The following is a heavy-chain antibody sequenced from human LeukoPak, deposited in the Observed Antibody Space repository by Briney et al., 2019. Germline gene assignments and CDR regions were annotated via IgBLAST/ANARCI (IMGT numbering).Heavy chain of an antibody. J-gene: IGHJ5*02. CDR2: IYYSGST. D-gene: IGHD2-2*01. Sequence: TLPLTCTVSGGSISSGGYYWSWIRQHPGKGLEWIGYIYYSGSTYYNPSLKSRVTISVDTSKNQFSLKLSSVTAADTAVYYCARGHIVVVPAANGGWFDPWGQGTLVTVSS. CDR1: GGSISSGGYY. V-gene: IGHV4-31*03. CDR3: ARGHIVVVPAANGGWFDP.